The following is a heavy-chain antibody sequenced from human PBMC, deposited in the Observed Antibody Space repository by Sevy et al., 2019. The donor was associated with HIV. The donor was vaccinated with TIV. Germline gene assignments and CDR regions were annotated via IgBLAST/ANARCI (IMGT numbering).Heavy chain of an antibody. V-gene: IGHV3-7*01. CDR1: TFTFSNYW. J-gene: IGHJ5*02. CDR2: IKEDDSQI. Sequence: GGSLRLSCAGSTFTFSNYWMHWVRQAPGKGLEWVANIKEDDSQIYYVDSLKGRVTIARDNAKNSLYLQMNSVRAEDTAVYYCVRAMAAAVSSWGRGTLVTVSS. D-gene: IGHD6-25*01. CDR3: VRAMAAAVSS.